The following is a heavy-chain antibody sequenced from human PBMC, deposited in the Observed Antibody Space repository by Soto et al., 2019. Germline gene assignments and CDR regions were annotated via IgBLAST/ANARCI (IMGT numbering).Heavy chain of an antibody. CDR2: ITFDGGSK. D-gene: IGHD5-12*01. Sequence: GGSLRLSCAASGFNFSNYALHWVRRTPGKGLEWASLITFDGGSKFYGDSVKGRFAISRDNSKNTLYLQMKSLRPEDTAVYYCAKALYSGYAIAVFDFWGQGTPVTVS. CDR3: AKALYSGYAIAVFDF. V-gene: IGHV3-30*02. J-gene: IGHJ4*02. CDR1: GFNFSNYA.